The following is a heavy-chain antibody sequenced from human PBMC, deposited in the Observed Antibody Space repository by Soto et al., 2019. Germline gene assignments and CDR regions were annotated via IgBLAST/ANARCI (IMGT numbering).Heavy chain of an antibody. J-gene: IGHJ5*02. CDR2: INHSGST. D-gene: IGHD4-17*01. V-gene: IGHV4-34*01. Sequence: SETLSLTCAVYGGSFSGYYWSWIRQPPGKGLEWIGEINHSGSTNYNPSLKSRVTISVDTSKNQFSLKLSSVTAADTAVYYCARGVNGLQKFDPWGQGTLVTVSS. CDR1: GGSFSGYY. CDR3: ARGVNGLQKFDP.